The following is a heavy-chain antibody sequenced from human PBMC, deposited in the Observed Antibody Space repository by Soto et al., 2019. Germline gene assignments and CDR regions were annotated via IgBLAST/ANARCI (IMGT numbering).Heavy chain of an antibody. Sequence: ASVKVSCKASGYTFTGYYIHWVRQAPGQGLEWMGWINPNSGGTNYAQKFQGRVTMTRDTSISTAYMELSRLRSDDTAVYYCAREIATIFGVVIIPVWSGMDVWGQGTTVTVSS. D-gene: IGHD3-3*01. CDR1: GYTFTGYY. CDR3: AREIATIFGVVIIPVWSGMDV. CDR2: INPNSGGT. V-gene: IGHV1-2*02. J-gene: IGHJ6*02.